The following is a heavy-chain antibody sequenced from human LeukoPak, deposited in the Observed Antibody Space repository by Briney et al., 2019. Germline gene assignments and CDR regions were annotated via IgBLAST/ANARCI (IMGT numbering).Heavy chain of an antibody. CDR3: ARGPIAAAGDH. Sequence: ASVKVSCKASGYTFTSYGITWVRQAPGQGLEWMGWINANNGNTNYAQNLQGRVTMTRDTSTSTAYMEVRSLRSDDTAVYYCARGPIAAAGDHWGQGTLVTVSS. CDR1: GYTFTSYG. CDR2: INANNGNT. D-gene: IGHD6-13*01. V-gene: IGHV1-18*01. J-gene: IGHJ4*02.